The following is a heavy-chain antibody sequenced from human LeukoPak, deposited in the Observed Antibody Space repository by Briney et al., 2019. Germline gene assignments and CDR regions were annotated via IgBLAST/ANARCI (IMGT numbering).Heavy chain of an antibody. J-gene: IGHJ6*02. CDR2: ISISSSTI. CDR3: ARESTGIGSGSYVAYYYGMDV. V-gene: IGHV3-48*04. Sequence: GGSLRLSCAASGFTFSSYSMNWVRQAPGKGLEWVSYISISSSTIYYADSVKGRFTISRDNAKNSLYLQMNSLRAEDTAVYYCARESTGIGSGSYVAYYYGMDVWGQGTTVTVSS. CDR1: GFTFSSYS. D-gene: IGHD1-26*01.